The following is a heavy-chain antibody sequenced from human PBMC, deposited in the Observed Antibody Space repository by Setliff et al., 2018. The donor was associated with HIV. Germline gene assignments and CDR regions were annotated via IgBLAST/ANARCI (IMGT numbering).Heavy chain of an antibody. D-gene: IGHD3-10*01. CDR2: IYYTGTT. J-gene: IGHJ4*02. V-gene: IGHV4-39*07. CDR3: ARGNYYNMWADPFDY. CDR1: YSSLTSNNFY. Sequence: KTSETLSLTCSVSYSSLTSNNFYWGWIRQPPGRGLEWIGNIYYTGTTYYNSSLKSRVRISVDTSTNQFSLNVTSVTAADTAVYYCARGNYYNMWADPFDYWGQGALVTVS.